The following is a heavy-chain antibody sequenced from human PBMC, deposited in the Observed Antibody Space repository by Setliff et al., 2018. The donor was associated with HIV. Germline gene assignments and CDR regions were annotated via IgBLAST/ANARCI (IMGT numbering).Heavy chain of an antibody. CDR3: ARVGGKGYSNFLAS. CDR1: SGSLHSGSYY. J-gene: IGHJ4*02. D-gene: IGHD2-15*01. Sequence: KTSETLSLTCIVSSGSLHSGSYYWSWIRQPVGKGLEWSGRIYTSGSTDYNPSLKSRVAISVDTSKNHFSLNLTSVTAADTAIYCSARVGGKGYSNFLASWGQGRLGTVSS. V-gene: IGHV4-61*02. CDR2: IYTSGST.